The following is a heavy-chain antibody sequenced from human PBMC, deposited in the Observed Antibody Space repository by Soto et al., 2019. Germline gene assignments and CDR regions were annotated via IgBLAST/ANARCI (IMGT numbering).Heavy chain of an antibody. Sequence: PGGSLRLSCAASGFTFSSYAVSWVRQAPGKGLEWVSAISGSATNTYYADSVKGRFTISRGNSKNTLYLQMNSLRAEDTAVYYCAKDVMYSSSWYYFDYWGQGTLVTVSS. CDR3: AKDVMYSSSWYYFDY. CDR2: ISGSATNT. J-gene: IGHJ4*02. V-gene: IGHV3-23*01. CDR1: GFTFSSYA. D-gene: IGHD6-13*01.